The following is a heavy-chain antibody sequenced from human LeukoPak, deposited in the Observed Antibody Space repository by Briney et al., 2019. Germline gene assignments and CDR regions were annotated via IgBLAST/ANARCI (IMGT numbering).Heavy chain of an antibody. V-gene: IGHV5-51*01. D-gene: IGHD6-13*01. Sequence: GESLQISCKGSGYRFTNYWIAGVRQMPGKGLEWMGIIYPGDSDTKYSPSFQGQVTISADKSISTAYLQWRSLKASDTAMYYCESQYIAAAANAFDIWGQGTMVTVSS. CDR3: ESQYIAAAANAFDI. CDR1: GYRFTNYW. J-gene: IGHJ3*02. CDR2: IYPGDSDT.